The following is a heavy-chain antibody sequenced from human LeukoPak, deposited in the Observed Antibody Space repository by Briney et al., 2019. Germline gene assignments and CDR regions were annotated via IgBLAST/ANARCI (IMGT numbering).Heavy chain of an antibody. J-gene: IGHJ6*02. D-gene: IGHD3-3*01. Sequence: SETLSLTCTVSGDSISSGGHSWSWIRQPPGKGLEWIGYIYHSGSGSTYCNPSLKSRVTISIDKSKNQFSLKLNSVTAADTAVYYCARINDFWSGPTLDVWGQGTTVTISS. CDR3: ARINDFWSGPTLDV. CDR1: GDSISSGGHS. CDR2: IYHSGSGST. V-gene: IGHV4-30-2*01.